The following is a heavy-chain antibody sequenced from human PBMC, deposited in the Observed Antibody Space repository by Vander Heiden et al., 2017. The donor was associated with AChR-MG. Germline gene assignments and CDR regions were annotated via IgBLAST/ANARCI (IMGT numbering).Heavy chain of an antibody. V-gene: IGHV3-23*01. D-gene: IGHD3-9*01. J-gene: IGHJ4*02. CDR1: GFTFSSYA. CDR2: ITRSGDT. Sequence: EVQLLESGGGLVQPRGSLRLSCEGSGFTFSSYAMSWVRPAPGKGLEWVSLITRSGDTYQADSVKGRFTISRDNSKNTLDLQMNSLRAEDTALYYCAARQTGILGPLDHWGQGTLVTVSS. CDR3: AARQTGILGPLDH.